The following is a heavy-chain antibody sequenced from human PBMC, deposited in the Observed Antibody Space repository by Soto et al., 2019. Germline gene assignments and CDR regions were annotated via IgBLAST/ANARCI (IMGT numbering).Heavy chain of an antibody. CDR3: ARNDFWSSYYIHNWFDP. J-gene: IGHJ5*02. V-gene: IGHV4-39*01. CDR1: GGSISSSRYY. CDR2: TYYSGST. Sequence: PSETLSLTCTVSGGSISSSRYYWGWIRQPPGKGLEWIGSTYYSGSTYDNPSLKSRVTISVDTSKNEFSLKLSSVTAADTAVYYCARNDFWSSYYIHNWFDPWGQGTLVTVSS. D-gene: IGHD3-3*01.